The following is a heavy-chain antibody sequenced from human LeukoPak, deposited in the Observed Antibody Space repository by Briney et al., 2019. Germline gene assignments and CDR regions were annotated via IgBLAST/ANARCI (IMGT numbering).Heavy chain of an antibody. CDR2: ISSSSSYI. Sequence: GGSLRLFCGASVLTFSRYSMNWVRQAPGKGLEWVSSISSSSSYIHYADSVEGRFTICRDNDKNSLYLQMNSLRAEDTAVYYCARDGLVGAFDYWGQGTLVTVSS. CDR1: VLTFSRYS. D-gene: IGHD1-26*01. J-gene: IGHJ4*02. V-gene: IGHV3-21*01. CDR3: ARDGLVGAFDY.